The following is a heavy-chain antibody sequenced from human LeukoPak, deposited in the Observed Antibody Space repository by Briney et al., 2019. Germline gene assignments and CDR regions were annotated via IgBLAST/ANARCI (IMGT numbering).Heavy chain of an antibody. CDR1: GFTFSDYY. V-gene: IGHV3-11*01. J-gene: IGHJ4*02. D-gene: IGHD3-22*01. Sequence: PGRSLRLSCAASGFTFSDYYMSWIRQAPGKGLEWISYITSSGSAIYYADSVKGRFTISRDNARNSLYLQMNNLRAEDTAVYYCARDYVSTGFTFDYWGQGTLVTVSS. CDR3: ARDYVSTGFTFDY. CDR2: ITSSGSAI.